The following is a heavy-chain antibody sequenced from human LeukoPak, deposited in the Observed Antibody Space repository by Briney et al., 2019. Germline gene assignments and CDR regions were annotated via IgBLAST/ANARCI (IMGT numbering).Heavy chain of an antibody. CDR2: ISGSGGST. D-gene: IGHD3-22*01. CDR3: AKGGAYYYDSSGFY. CDR1: GFTFSSYA. J-gene: IGHJ4*02. Sequence: PGGSLRLSCAASGFTFSSYAMSRVRQAPGKGLEWVSAISGSGGSTYYADSVKGRFTISRDNSKNTLYLQMNSLRAEDTAVYYCAKGGAYYYDSSGFYWGQGTLVTVSS. V-gene: IGHV3-23*01.